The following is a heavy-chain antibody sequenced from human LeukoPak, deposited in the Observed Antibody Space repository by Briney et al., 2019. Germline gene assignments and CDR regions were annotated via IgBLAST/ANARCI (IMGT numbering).Heavy chain of an antibody. CDR1: GFTFSDYY. J-gene: IGHJ4*02. V-gene: IGHV3-11*01. Sequence: GGSLRLSCAASGFTFSDYYMSWIRHAPGKGLEGVSGISWNSGSIGYADSVRGRFTIYRDISKNKENLQMNTQRAEDTDVYYCAKGAGGSYGLYYFDYWGQGALVTVPS. CDR2: ISWNSGSI. D-gene: IGHD3-10*01. CDR3: AKGAGGSYGLYYFDY.